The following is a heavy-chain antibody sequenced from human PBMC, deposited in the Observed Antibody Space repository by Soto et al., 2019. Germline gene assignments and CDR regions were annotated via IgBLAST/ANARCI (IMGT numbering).Heavy chain of an antibody. D-gene: IGHD6-6*01. CDR2: ISSSSFSI. CDR3: ARNESSNIYGMDV. Sequence: EVQLVESGGGLVKPGGSLRLSCAASGFTFSSYSMNWVRQAPGKGLEWVSSISSSSFSINYADSVKGRFSISRDNAQNALHLQMNNLRAEDTAVYYCARNESSNIYGMDVWGQGTKVTVSS. V-gene: IGHV3-21*02. J-gene: IGHJ6*02. CDR1: GFTFSSYS.